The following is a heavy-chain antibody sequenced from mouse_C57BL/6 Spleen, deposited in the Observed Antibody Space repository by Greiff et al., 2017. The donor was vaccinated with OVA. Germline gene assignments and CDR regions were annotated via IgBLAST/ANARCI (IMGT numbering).Heavy chain of an antibody. CDR3: TRDSGGRPYAMDD. Sequence: VMLVESGEGLVKPGGSLKLSCAASGFTFSSYAMSWVRQTPEKRLEWVAYISSGGDYIYYADTVKGRFTISRDNARNTLYLQMSSMKSEDTAMYYCTRDSGGRPYAMDDWGQGTSVTVSS. CDR2: ISSGGDYI. V-gene: IGHV5-9-1*02. D-gene: IGHD3-3*01. CDR1: GFTFSSYA. J-gene: IGHJ4*01.